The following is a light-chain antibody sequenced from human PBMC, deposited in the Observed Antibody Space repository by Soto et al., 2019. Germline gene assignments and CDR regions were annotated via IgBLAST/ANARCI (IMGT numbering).Light chain of an antibody. CDR3: CSYAGSYTHV. V-gene: IGLV3-21*02. CDR1: DIARKT. CDR2: DDD. Sequence: SYELTQPPSVSVAPGQTARITCGGNDIARKTVHWYQQKPGQAPVLVVYDDDERPSGIPERFSGSNSGNTASLTISGLQTDDEADYYCCSYAGSYTHVFGTGTKVTVL. J-gene: IGLJ1*01.